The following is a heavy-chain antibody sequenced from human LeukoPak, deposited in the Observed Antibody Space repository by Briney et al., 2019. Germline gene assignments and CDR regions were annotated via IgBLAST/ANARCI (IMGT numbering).Heavy chain of an antibody. D-gene: IGHD1-26*01. CDR3: ARPSGTYNSFDY. CDR1: GYSFTTSW. CDR2: IYPGDSDT. Sequence: GESLQISSKGSGYSFTTSWIGWVRQMPGRGLEWMGIIYPGDSDTRYSPSFRGQVTISADKSISTAYLQWSSLKASDTAMYYCARPSGTYNSFDYWGQGTLVTVSS. J-gene: IGHJ4*02. V-gene: IGHV5-51*01.